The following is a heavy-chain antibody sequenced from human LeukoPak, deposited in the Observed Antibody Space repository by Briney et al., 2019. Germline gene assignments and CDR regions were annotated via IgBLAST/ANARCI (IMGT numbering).Heavy chain of an antibody. V-gene: IGHV4-34*01. CDR1: GGSFSDYY. CDR3: ARATFGVVMRYYFDY. D-gene: IGHD3-3*01. J-gene: IGHJ4*02. Sequence: SETLSLTCAVYGGSFSDYYWTWIRQPPGKGLEWIGEINLSGSTNYNPSLKSRVTISVDASKNQFSLRLNSVTAADTAVHYCARATFGVVMRYYFDYWGQGTLVTVSS. CDR2: INLSGST.